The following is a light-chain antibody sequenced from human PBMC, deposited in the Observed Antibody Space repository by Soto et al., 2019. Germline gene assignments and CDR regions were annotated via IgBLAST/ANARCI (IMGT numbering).Light chain of an antibody. J-gene: IGLJ2*01. CDR3: SSYTSSSTVI. CDR1: SSDVGDYNY. CDR2: EVS. V-gene: IGLV2-14*01. Sequence: QSALTQPASVSGSPGQSITISCSGFSSDVGDYNYVSWYQQHPGKAPKLMIYEVSNRPSGVSNRFSGSKSGNTASLTISGLQAEDEADYYCSSYTSSSTVIFGGGTKLTVL.